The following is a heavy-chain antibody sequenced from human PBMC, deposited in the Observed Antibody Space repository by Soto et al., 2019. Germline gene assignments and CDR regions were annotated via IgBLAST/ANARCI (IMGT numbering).Heavy chain of an antibody. CDR3: AREAPYCTSATCPKFYGMDV. V-gene: IGHV1-69*13. CDR1: GGTFGSYA. CDR2: IIPILNSP. J-gene: IGHJ6*02. D-gene: IGHD2-2*01. Sequence: SVKVSCKASGGTFGSYAITWVRRAPGQGLEWLGGIIPILNSPAYAQKFQARVVITADEITNTAYMELNSLRFDDTAVYYCAREAPYCTSATCPKFYGMDVWGQGTTVTVSS.